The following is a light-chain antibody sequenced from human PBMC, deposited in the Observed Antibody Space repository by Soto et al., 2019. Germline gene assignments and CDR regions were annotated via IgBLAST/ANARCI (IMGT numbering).Light chain of an antibody. Sequence: DIQMTQSPSSVSASVGDRVTITCRASQAISTWLAWYQQKPGKAPKLLIYAASNLQTGVPSRFNGSGAGKDFTLTISTLQPEDFATYYCQQANSFPRTFGQGTKVEIK. CDR1: QAISTW. V-gene: IGKV1D-12*01. CDR3: QQANSFPRT. CDR2: AAS. J-gene: IGKJ1*01.